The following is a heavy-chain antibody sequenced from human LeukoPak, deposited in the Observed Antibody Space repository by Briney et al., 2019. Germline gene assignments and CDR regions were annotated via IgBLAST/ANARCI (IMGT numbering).Heavy chain of an antibody. V-gene: IGHV3-7*01. J-gene: IGHJ6*03. CDR3: ARVGSPRAVYYYYYMDV. Sequence: PGGSLRLSCAASGFSFSSYWMSWVRQAPGKGLEWVANIKQDGNEKYYVDSVKGRFTISRDNAKNSLYLQMNSLRAEDTAVYYCARVGSPRAVYYYYYMDVWGKGTTVTVSS. D-gene: IGHD1-26*01. CDR2: IKQDGNEK. CDR1: GFSFSSYW.